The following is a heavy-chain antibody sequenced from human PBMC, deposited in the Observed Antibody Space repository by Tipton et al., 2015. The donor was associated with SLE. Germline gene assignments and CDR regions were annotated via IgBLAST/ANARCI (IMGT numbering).Heavy chain of an antibody. CDR3: ARGLGITMSWFDY. D-gene: IGHD3-10*02. V-gene: IGHV4-39*07. CDR2: INHSGST. Sequence: LRLSCTVSGGSISSSSYYWSWIRQPPGKGLEWIGEINHSGSTNYNPSLKSRVTISVDTSKNQFSLKLSSVTAADTAVYYCARGLGITMSWFDYWGQGTLVTVSS. CDR1: GGSISSSSYY. J-gene: IGHJ4*02.